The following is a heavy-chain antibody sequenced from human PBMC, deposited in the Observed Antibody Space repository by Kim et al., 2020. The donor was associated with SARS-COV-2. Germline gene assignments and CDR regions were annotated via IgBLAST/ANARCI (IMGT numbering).Heavy chain of an antibody. Sequence: GGSLRLSCAASGFTFSSYSMNWVRQAPGKGLEWVSSISSSSSYIYYADSVKGRFTISRDNAKNSLYLQMNSLRAEDTAVYYCARDSREVLRYFDWLPNQPDAFDIWGQGTMVTVSS. CDR3: ARDSREVLRYFDWLPNQPDAFDI. V-gene: IGHV3-21*01. CDR1: GFTFSSYS. J-gene: IGHJ3*02. CDR2: ISSSSSYI. D-gene: IGHD3-9*01.